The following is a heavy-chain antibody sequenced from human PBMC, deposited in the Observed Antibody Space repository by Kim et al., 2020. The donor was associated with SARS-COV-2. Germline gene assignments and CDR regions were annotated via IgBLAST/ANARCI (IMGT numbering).Heavy chain of an antibody. CDR2: IYTSGST. CDR1: GGSISSGSYY. D-gene: IGHD3-10*01. V-gene: IGHV4-61*02. J-gene: IGHJ5*02. Sequence: SETLSLTCTVSGGSISSGSYYWSWIRQPAGKGLEWIGRIYTSGSTNYNPSLKSRVTISVDTSKNQFSLKLSSVTAADTAVYYCARGSYYGSGSYLGEDWFDPWGQGTLVTVSS. CDR3: ARGSYYGSGSYLGEDWFDP.